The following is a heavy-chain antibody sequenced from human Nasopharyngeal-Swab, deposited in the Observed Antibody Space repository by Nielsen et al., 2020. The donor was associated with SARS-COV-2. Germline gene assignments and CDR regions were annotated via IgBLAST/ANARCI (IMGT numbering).Heavy chain of an antibody. Sequence: GASLKISCAASGFTFSDYYMSWIRQAPGKGLEWVSYISSSSSYTNYADSVKGRFTISRDNAKNSLYLQMNSLRADDTAVYYCARSSIRGIIISDFDYWGQGTLVTVSS. CDR3: ARSSIRGIIISDFDY. V-gene: IGHV3-11*03. D-gene: IGHD3-10*01. J-gene: IGHJ4*02. CDR1: GFTFSDYY. CDR2: ISSSSSYT.